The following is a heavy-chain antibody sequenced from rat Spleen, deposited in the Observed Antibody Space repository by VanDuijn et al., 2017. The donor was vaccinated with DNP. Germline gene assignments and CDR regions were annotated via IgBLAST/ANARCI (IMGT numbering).Heavy chain of an antibody. V-gene: IGHV3-1*01. D-gene: IGHD1-4*01. CDR3: ARWTRYFDY. CDR1: GYSITSNY. J-gene: IGHJ2*01. CDR2: ISDSGST. Sequence: EVQLQESGPGLVKPSQSLSLTCSVTGYSITSNYWGWIRQFPGNKMEYIGHISDSGSTNYNLSLKSRISITRNTPKNQFFLQLNSVTPEDTATYYCARWTRYFDYWGQGVMVTVSS.